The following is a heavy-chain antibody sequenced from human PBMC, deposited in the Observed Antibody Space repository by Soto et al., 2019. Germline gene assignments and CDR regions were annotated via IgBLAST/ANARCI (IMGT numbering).Heavy chain of an antibody. CDR1: GYSISSGYY. D-gene: IGHD3-3*01. CDR2: IYQSGST. Sequence: ETLSLTCSVSGYSISSGYYWGWIRQPPGKGLEWIGSIYQSGSTYYNPSLKSRVTISVDTSKNQFSLKLSSVTAADTAVYYCARDNYDFWSGTNYYGMDVWGQGTTVTVSS. V-gene: IGHV4-38-2*02. CDR3: ARDNYDFWSGTNYYGMDV. J-gene: IGHJ6*02.